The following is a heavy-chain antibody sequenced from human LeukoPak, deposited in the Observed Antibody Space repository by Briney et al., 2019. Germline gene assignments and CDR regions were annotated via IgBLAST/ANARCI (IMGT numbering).Heavy chain of an antibody. CDR1: GFTFDDYT. CDR2: ISWDGGST. CDR3: AKGSYYGSGSYSAYDY. D-gene: IGHD3-10*01. Sequence: PGGSLRLSCAASGFTFDDYTMHWVRQAPGKGLEWVSLISWDGGSTYYADSVKGRFTISRDNSKNSLYLQMNSLRTEDTAMYYCAKGSYYGSGSYSAYDYWGQGTLVTVSS. J-gene: IGHJ4*02. V-gene: IGHV3-43*01.